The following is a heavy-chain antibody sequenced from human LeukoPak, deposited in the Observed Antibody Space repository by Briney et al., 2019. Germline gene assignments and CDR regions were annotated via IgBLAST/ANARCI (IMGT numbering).Heavy chain of an antibody. CDR2: IYYSGST. J-gene: IGHJ4*02. CDR3: ARLDSIHLITY. Sequence: SETLSLTCTVSGGSISSDYYYWGWLRQPPGKGLEWIGTIYYSGSTYYNPSLKSRVTISVDTSKNQFSLKLSSVTAADTAVYYCARLDSIHLITYWGQGTLVTVSS. CDR1: GGSISSDYYY. D-gene: IGHD3-16*01. V-gene: IGHV4-39*01.